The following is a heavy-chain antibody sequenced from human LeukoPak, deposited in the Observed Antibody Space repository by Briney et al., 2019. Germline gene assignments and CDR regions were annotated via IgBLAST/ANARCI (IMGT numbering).Heavy chain of an antibody. D-gene: IGHD4-23*01. CDR2: FTAYGGT. V-gene: IGHV3-23*01. CDR1: GFIFSDYT. J-gene: IGHJ5*02. Sequence: GGSLRLSYAASGFIFSDYTMMWVRRAPGKGLQWVATFTAYGGTYYAASVKGRFAISRDNSRDTVSLYMNSLRVEDTDMYYCAKGKTGGKVDWFDPWGPGTLVTVSS. CDR3: AKGKTGGKVDWFDP.